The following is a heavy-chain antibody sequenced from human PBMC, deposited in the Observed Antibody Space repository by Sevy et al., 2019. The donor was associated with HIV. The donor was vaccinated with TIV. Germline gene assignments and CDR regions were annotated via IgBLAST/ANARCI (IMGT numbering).Heavy chain of an antibody. CDR3: AKTPFMDFWNDYYSFYFDF. Sequence: GGSLRLSCAAAGFNFNNYAMTWVRQAPGKGLEWVSGISFSGSKTYYAESMKGRFSISSDPSKNTLYLQMNNVRVEDTAVYFCAKTPFMDFWNDYYSFYFDFWGQGTLVTVSS. D-gene: IGHD3-3*01. V-gene: IGHV3-23*01. CDR2: ISFSGSKT. J-gene: IGHJ4*02. CDR1: GFNFNNYA.